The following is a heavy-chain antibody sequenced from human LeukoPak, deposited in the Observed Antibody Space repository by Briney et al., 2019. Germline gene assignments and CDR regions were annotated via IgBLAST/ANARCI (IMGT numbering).Heavy chain of an antibody. D-gene: IGHD2-8*01. CDR1: GFTFSSYS. CDR2: ISSTSNYI. V-gene: IGHV3-21*01. J-gene: IGHJ4*02. CDR3: ARDLVLSGFDY. Sequence: GGSLRLSCAASGFTFSSYSLNWVRQAPGKGLEWVSSISSTSNYIFYADSVKGRSTVSRDNAKNSLYLQMNSLRAEDSAVYYCARDLVLSGFDYWGQGTLVTVSS.